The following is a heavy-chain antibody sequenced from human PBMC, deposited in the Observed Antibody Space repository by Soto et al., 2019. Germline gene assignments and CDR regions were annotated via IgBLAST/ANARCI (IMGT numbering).Heavy chain of an antibody. D-gene: IGHD1-26*01. CDR1: GGSISSSNYY. J-gene: IGHJ6*02. V-gene: IGHV4-39*01. Sequence: PSETLSLTCTVSGGSISSSNYYWGWIRQPPGKGLEWIGSIYYSGSTYYNPSLKSRVTISVDTSKNQFSLKLSSVTAADTAVYYCARQGMVVPVGGTQDYYYYYGMDVWGQGTTVTVSS. CDR2: IYYSGST. CDR3: ARQGMVVPVGGTQDYYYYYGMDV.